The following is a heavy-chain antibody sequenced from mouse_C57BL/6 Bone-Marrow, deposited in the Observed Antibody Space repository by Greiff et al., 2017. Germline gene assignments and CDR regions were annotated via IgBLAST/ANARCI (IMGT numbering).Heavy chain of an antibody. Sequence: VQLQQSGPELVKPGASVKIPCKASGYTFTDYNMDWVKQSHGKSLEWIGDINPNNGGTIYNQKFKGKATLTVDKSSSTAYMELRSLTSEDTAVYYCARPYYGSSHWYCDVWGTGTTVTVSS. D-gene: IGHD1-1*01. CDR2: INPNNGGT. J-gene: IGHJ1*03. V-gene: IGHV1-18*01. CDR3: ARPYYGSSHWYCDV. CDR1: GYTFTDYN.